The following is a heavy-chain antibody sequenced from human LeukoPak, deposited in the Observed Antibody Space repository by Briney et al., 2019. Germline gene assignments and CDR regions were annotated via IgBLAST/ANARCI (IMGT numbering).Heavy chain of an antibody. Sequence: GESLKISCKGSGYSFTSYWIGWVRQMPGKGLEWMGIIYPGDSDIRYSPSFQGPATISADKSISTAYLQWSSLKASDTAIYYCARSKYQLLPFDYWGQGTLVTVSS. CDR2: IYPGDSDI. J-gene: IGHJ4*02. D-gene: IGHD2-2*01. CDR3: ARSKYQLLPFDY. V-gene: IGHV5-51*01. CDR1: GYSFTSYW.